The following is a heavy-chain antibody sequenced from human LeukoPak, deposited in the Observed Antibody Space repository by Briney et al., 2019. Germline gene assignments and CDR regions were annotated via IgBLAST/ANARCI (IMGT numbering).Heavy chain of an antibody. CDR2: IYTSGST. Sequence: SETLSLTCTVSGGSISSYYWSWIRQPPGKGLEWIGYIYTSGSTNYNPSLKSRVTISVDTSKNQFSLKLSSVTAADTAVYYCARQTPSWLFDPWGQGNLVTVSS. CDR3: ARQTPSWLFDP. V-gene: IGHV4-4*09. D-gene: IGHD2-15*01. CDR1: GGSISSYY. J-gene: IGHJ5*02.